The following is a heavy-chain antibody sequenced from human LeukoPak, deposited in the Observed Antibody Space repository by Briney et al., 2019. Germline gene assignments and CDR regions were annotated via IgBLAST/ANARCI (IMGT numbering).Heavy chain of an antibody. CDR3: AKDQVVPAANYFDY. Sequence: GGSLRLSCAASGFTFSSYSMNWVRQAPGKGLEWVSSISSSSSYIYYADSVKGRFTISRDNSKNTLYLQMNSLRAEDTAVYYCAKDQVVPAANYFDYWGQGTLVTVSS. J-gene: IGHJ4*02. D-gene: IGHD2-2*01. CDR2: ISSSSSYI. CDR1: GFTFSSYS. V-gene: IGHV3-21*04.